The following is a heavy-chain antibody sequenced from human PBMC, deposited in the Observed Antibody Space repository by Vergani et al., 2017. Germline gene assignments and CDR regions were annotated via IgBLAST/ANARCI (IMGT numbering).Heavy chain of an antibody. CDR1: GGSISSGSYY. Sequence: QVQLQESGPGLVKPSETLSLTCTVSGGSISSGSYYWSWIRQPAGKGLEWIGCIYTSGSTNYNLPLKSRVTISVDTSKNHFSLKLSSVTAADTAVYYCARAEWLRLSHYYYYGMDVWGQGTTVTVSS. D-gene: IGHD5-12*01. J-gene: IGHJ6*02. CDR2: IYTSGST. CDR3: ARAEWLRLSHYYYYGMDV. V-gene: IGHV4-61*02.